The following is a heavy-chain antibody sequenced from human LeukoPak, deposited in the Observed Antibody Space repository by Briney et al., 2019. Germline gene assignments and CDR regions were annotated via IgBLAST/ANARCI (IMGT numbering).Heavy chain of an antibody. CDR1: GFMFSNYW. CDR2: IYQDESKK. V-gene: IGHV3-7*03. Sequence: GGSLRLSCAASGFMFSNYWKNWVRPAPGKGLEWVANIYQDESKKNYVDPVKGRFTISRDNAIDSLYLQMNNLRAEDTAVYYCACTNTFDVWGKGATVTVFS. D-gene: IGHD2/OR15-2a*01. J-gene: IGHJ6*04. CDR3: ACTNTFDV.